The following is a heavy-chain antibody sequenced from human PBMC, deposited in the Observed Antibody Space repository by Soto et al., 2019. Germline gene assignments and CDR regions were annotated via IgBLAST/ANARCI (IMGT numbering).Heavy chain of an antibody. CDR2: TYYSGST. V-gene: IGHV4-59*01. CDR1: GGSISSYY. Sequence: QVQLQESGPGLVKPSETLSLTCTVSGGSISSYYWSWIRQPPGKGLEWIGYTYYSGSTNYNPSLKIRVTISVDTAKNQFSLKLSSVTAADTAVYYCARSRGAAAGGYYYYYMDFWGKGTTVTVSS. CDR3: ARSRGAAAGGYYYYYMDF. D-gene: IGHD6-13*01. J-gene: IGHJ6*03.